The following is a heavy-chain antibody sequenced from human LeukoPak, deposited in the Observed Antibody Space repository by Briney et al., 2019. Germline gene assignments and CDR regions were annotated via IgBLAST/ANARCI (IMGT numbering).Heavy chain of an antibody. D-gene: IGHD1-26*01. CDR1: GFTFSNYW. J-gene: IGHJ3*02. Sequence: PGGSLRLSCAASGFTFSNYWMHWVRQAPGKGLVRVSRINSDGSSTIYADSVKGRFTISRDNAKNTLYLQMNSLRAEDTAVYYCARGGSPPEALGDTFDIWGQGTMVTVSS. V-gene: IGHV3-74*01. CDR3: ARGGSPPEALGDTFDI. CDR2: INSDGSST.